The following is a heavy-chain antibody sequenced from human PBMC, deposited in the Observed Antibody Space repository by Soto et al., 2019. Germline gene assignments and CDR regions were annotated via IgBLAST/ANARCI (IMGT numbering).Heavy chain of an antibody. J-gene: IGHJ4*02. CDR2: IYYSGST. V-gene: IGHV4-31*03. CDR3: ARGPFDWLSGFDY. Sequence: SETLSLTCTVSGGSISSSSYYWGWIRQPPGKGLEWIGYIYYSGSTYYNPSLKSRVTISVDTSKNQFSLKLSSVTAADTAVYYCARGPFDWLSGFDYWGQGTLVTVSS. D-gene: IGHD3-9*01. CDR1: GGSISSSSYY.